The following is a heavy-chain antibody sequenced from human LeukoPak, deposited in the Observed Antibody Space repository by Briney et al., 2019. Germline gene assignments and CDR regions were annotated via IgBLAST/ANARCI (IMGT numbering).Heavy chain of an antibody. J-gene: IGHJ6*02. CDR1: GFTFSSYG. Sequence: GGSLRLSCAASGFTFSSYGMHWVRQAPGKGLEWVAVIWYDGSKKYYADSVKGRFTISRDNSKNTLYLQMNSLRAEDTAVYYCAREIRCSGGSCSTSYYYYYYGMDVWGQGTTVTVSS. CDR2: IWYDGSKK. CDR3: AREIRCSGGSCSTSYYYYYYGMDV. V-gene: IGHV3-33*01. D-gene: IGHD2-15*01.